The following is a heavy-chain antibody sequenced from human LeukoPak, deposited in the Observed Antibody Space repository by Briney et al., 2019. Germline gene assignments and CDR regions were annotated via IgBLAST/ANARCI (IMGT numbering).Heavy chain of an antibody. V-gene: IGHV1-46*01. J-gene: IGHJ4*02. D-gene: IGHD6-19*01. CDR2: INPSGGST. CDR3: TRDRAVAGFRFDY. Sequence: GASVKVSCKTSGYTFTSYYIHWVRQAPGQGLEWMGVINPSGGSTGYPQKFQGRVTMTRDTSTNTVYMELSSLRFEDTAVYYCTRDRAVAGFRFDYWGQGTLVTVSS. CDR1: GYTFTSYY.